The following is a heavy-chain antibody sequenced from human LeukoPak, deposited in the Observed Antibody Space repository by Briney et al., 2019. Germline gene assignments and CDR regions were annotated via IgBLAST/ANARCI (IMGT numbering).Heavy chain of an antibody. V-gene: IGHV4-59*01. CDR2: IYYSGST. Sequence: PSETLSLTCTVSSGSISSYYWSWIRQPPGKGLEWIGYIYYSGSTNYNPSLKSRVTISVDTSKNQFSLKLSSVTAADTAVYYCARALDYWGQGTLVTVSS. CDR3: ARALDY. J-gene: IGHJ4*02. CDR1: SGSISSYY.